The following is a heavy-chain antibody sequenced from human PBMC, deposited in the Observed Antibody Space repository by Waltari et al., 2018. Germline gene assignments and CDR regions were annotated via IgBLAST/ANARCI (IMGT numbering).Heavy chain of an antibody. CDR1: GGSFSGYY. CDR3: ASPPGIAVAGSAFDI. CDR2: INHSGST. D-gene: IGHD6-19*01. J-gene: IGHJ3*02. V-gene: IGHV4-34*01. Sequence: QVQLQQWGAGLLKPSETLSLPCAVYGGSFSGYYWSWIRQPPGKGLEWIGEINHSGSTNYNPSLKSRVTISVDTSKNQFSLKLSSVTAADTAVYYCASPPGIAVAGSAFDIWGQGTMVTVSS.